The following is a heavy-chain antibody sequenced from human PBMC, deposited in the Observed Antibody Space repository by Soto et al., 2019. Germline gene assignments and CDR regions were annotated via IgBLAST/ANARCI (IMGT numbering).Heavy chain of an antibody. Sequence: SETLSLTCTVSGGSISGDGNYWTWVRQHPGKGLEWIGYISGSGSTFYSASLKSRITMSVDTSKNQFSLSLSSVTAADTAVYYCAKDSKYTITTYKWLDPWGQGILVTVSS. V-gene: IGHV4-31*03. CDR3: AKDSKYTITTYKWLDP. J-gene: IGHJ5*02. CDR1: GGSISGDGNY. CDR2: ISGSGST. D-gene: IGHD4-4*01.